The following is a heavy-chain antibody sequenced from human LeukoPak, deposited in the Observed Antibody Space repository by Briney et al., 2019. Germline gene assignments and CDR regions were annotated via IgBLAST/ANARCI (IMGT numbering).Heavy chain of an antibody. CDR1: GFTLSPYW. D-gene: IGHD2-2*01. J-gene: IGHJ4*02. CDR3: ARARCSRTSCNTESDY. Sequence: PGGSLRLSCSASGFTLSPYWMHWVRQSPGKGLVWVARINSDGSSTTYADSVKGRFTISRDNTNNTLYLQMNILRAEDTAVYYCARARCSRTSCNTESDYWGQGTLVTVSS. V-gene: IGHV3-74*01. CDR2: INSDGSST.